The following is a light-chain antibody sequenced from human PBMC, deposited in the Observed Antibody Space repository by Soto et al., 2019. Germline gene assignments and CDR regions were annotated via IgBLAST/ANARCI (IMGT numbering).Light chain of an antibody. CDR2: EVT. Sequence: QSALTQPASLSGSPGQSITISCTGTSSDIGAYDYVSWFQQHPGKAPKLMIYEVTNRPSGVSNRFSGSKSGNTASLTISGLQAEDEADYFCCSYTRSSTVVFGGGTKLTVL. CDR1: SSDIGAYDY. J-gene: IGLJ2*01. V-gene: IGLV2-14*01. CDR3: CSYTRSSTVV.